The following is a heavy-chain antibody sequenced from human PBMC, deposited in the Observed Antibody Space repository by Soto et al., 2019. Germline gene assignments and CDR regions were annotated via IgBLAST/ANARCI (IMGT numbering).Heavy chain of an antibody. CDR3: ARDVCGGSCYSFDY. V-gene: IGHV3-23*01. D-gene: IGHD2-15*01. Sequence: GGSLRLSCTASGFIFDDYGMNWVRQTPDKGLEWVSVIRCSGGKTCYGDSVKGRFTISRDNSKNTLYLQMNSLRAEDTAVYYCARDVCGGSCYSFDYWGQRTLVTVSS. CDR2: IRCSGGKT. CDR1: GFIFDDYG. J-gene: IGHJ4*02.